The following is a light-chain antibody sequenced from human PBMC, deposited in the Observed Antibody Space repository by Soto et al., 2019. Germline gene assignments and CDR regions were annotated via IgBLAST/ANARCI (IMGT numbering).Light chain of an antibody. J-gene: IGLJ1*01. Sequence: QSALTQPASVSGSPGQSITISCTGTSGDIGSYNRVSWYQQHPGKAPKLIIYEVTDRPSGVSNRFSGSKSGNTASLILSGLQAEDEAEYYCSSYTNINTRACVFGTGTKLTVL. CDR1: SGDIGSYNR. V-gene: IGLV2-14*01. CDR2: EVT. CDR3: SSYTNINTRACV.